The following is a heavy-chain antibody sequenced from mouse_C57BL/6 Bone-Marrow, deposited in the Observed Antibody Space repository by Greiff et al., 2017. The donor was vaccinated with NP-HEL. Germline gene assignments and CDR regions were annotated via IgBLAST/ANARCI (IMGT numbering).Heavy chain of an antibody. CDR3: VRQTTVYYYAMDY. J-gene: IGHJ4*01. Sequence: KDRFTISRDDSESMLYLQMNNLKTEDTAMYYCVRQTTVYYYAMDYWGQGTSVTVSS. D-gene: IGHD1-1*01. V-gene: IGHV10-1*01.